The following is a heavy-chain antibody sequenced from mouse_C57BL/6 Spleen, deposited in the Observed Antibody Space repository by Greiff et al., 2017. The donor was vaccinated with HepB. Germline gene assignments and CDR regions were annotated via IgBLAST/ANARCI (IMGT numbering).Heavy chain of an antibody. CDR2: IDPENGDT. D-gene: IGHD6-5*01. V-gene: IGHV14-4*01. CDR3: TTMLAY. Sequence: EVKLMESGAELVRPGASVKLSCTASGFNIKDDYMHWVKQRPEQGLEWIGWIDPENGDTEYASKFQGKATITADTSSNTAYLQLSSLTSEDTAVYYCTTMLAYWGQGTLVTVSA. J-gene: IGHJ3*01. CDR1: GFNIKDDY.